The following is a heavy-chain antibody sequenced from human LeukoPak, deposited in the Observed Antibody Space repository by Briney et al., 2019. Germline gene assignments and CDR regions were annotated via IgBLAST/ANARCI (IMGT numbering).Heavy chain of an antibody. CDR1: GFTFSSYS. CDR3: ARVGYCSSTSCYVGAFDI. V-gene: IGHV3-21*01. D-gene: IGHD2-2*01. CDR2: ISSSSSYI. J-gene: IGHJ3*02. Sequence: PGGSLRLSCAASGFTFSSYSVNWVRQAPGKGLEWVSSISSSSSYIYYADSVKGRFTISRDNAKNSLYLQMNSLRAEDTAVYYCARVGYCSSTSCYVGAFDIWGQGTMVTVSS.